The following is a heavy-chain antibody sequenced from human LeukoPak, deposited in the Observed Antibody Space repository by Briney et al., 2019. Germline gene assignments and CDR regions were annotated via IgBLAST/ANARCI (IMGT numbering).Heavy chain of an antibody. J-gene: IGHJ4*02. CDR2: IYYSGST. Sequence: SETLSLTCTVSGGSISSGDYYWSWIRQPPGKGLEWIGYIYYSGSTYYNPSLKSRVSISLDTSKNQFSLKLSSVTAADTAVYYCARLSGDYVAFDYWGQGTLVTVSS. D-gene: IGHD4-17*01. CDR3: ARLSGDYVAFDY. V-gene: IGHV4-30-4*08. CDR1: GGSISSGDYY.